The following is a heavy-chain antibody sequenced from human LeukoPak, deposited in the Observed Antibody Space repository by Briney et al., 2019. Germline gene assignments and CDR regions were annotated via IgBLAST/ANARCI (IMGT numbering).Heavy chain of an antibody. V-gene: IGHV3-7*01. CDR2: IKQDGSEK. Sequence: PGGSLRLSCAASGFTFSSYSMNWVRQAPGKGLEWVANIKQDGSEKYYVDSVKGRFTISRDNAKNSLYLQMNSLRAEDTAVYYCARIYTGDIDYWGQGTLVTVSS. CDR3: ARIYTGDIDY. D-gene: IGHD3-10*01. J-gene: IGHJ4*02. CDR1: GFTFSSYS.